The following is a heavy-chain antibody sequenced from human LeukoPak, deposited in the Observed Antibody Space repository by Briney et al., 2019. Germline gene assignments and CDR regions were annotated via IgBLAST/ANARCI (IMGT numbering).Heavy chain of an antibody. Sequence: SETLSLTCTVSGGSVSSGSYYWSWIRQPPGKGLEWIGYIYYSGSTNYNPSLKSRVTISVDTSKNQFSLKLSSVTAADTAVYYCARADIVATIGDYWGQGTLVTVFS. J-gene: IGHJ4*02. CDR2: IYYSGST. D-gene: IGHD5-12*01. CDR3: ARADIVATIGDY. CDR1: GGSVSSGSYY. V-gene: IGHV4-61*01.